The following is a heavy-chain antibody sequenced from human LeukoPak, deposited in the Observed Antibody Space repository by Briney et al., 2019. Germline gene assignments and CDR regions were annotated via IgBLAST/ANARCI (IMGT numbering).Heavy chain of an antibody. CDR2: IKSDGKT. Sequence: GGSLRLSCAASGFNFDDSAIHWVRQAPGKGLVWVSRIKSDGKTNYADSVKGRFTISRDNAKNTVSLQMDSLRAEDTGVYYCARAPSEVGGYYPEYFRHWGQGTLVTVSS. V-gene: IGHV3-74*01. CDR1: GFNFDDSA. CDR3: ARAPSEVGGYYPEYFRH. J-gene: IGHJ1*01. D-gene: IGHD3-22*01.